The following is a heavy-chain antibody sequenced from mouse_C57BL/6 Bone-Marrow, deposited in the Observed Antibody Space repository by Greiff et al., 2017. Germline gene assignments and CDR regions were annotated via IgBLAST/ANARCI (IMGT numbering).Heavy chain of an antibody. J-gene: IGHJ2*01. CDR2: IYPGSGNT. Sequence: QVQLQQSGAELVRPGASVKLSCKASGYTFTDYYINWVKQRPGQGLEWIARIYPGSGNTYYNEKFKGKATLTAEKSSSTAYMQLSSLTSEDSAVXFCARWMGGYFDYWGQGTTLTVSS. D-gene: IGHD2-3*01. V-gene: IGHV1-76*01. CDR1: GYTFTDYY. CDR3: ARWMGGYFDY.